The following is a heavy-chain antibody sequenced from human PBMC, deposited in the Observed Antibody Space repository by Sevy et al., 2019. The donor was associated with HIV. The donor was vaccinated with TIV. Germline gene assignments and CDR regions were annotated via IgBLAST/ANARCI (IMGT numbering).Heavy chain of an antibody. V-gene: IGHV3-33*01. CDR1: GFTFSDYG. CDR3: ARDNLLPVMVSMVRGALSYYFDY. D-gene: IGHD3-10*01. CDR2: VWYDGINK. Sequence: GGSLRLSCTASGFTFSDYGMHWVRRAPGKGLEGVAGVWYDGINKYYGDSVKGRFTISRDKSKNTLYLQTNSLRAEDTAVYYCARDNLLPVMVSMVRGALSYYFDYWGQGTLVTVSS. J-gene: IGHJ4*02.